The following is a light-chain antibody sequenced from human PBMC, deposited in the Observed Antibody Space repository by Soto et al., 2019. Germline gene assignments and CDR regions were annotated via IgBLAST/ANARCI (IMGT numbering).Light chain of an antibody. CDR3: SSYTSGNSLV. CDR1: SSDVGGYNY. CDR2: EVT. J-gene: IGLJ1*01. Sequence: QSALTQPASVSGSPGQSITISCTGTSSDVGGYNYVSWYQQHPGKAPKLMIFEVTTRPSGVSNRFSGSKSGNTASLTISGLQAEDEADYYCSSYTSGNSLVFGTGTKVNVL. V-gene: IGLV2-14*01.